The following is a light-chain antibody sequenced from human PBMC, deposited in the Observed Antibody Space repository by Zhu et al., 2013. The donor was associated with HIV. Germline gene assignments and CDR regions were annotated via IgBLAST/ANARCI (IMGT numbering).Light chain of an antibody. V-gene: IGKV4-1*01. J-gene: IGKJ2*01. Sequence: DIVMTQSPDSLTVSLGERATINCKSSQSVLYSSNGNNYLAWYQQKPGQPPKLLIYWASTRESGVPDRFSGSGSGTDFTLTISSLQPDDFATYYCQQYKTYSPFTFGQGTTLEIK. CDR2: WAS. CDR1: QSVLYSSNGNNY. CDR3: QQYKTYSPFT.